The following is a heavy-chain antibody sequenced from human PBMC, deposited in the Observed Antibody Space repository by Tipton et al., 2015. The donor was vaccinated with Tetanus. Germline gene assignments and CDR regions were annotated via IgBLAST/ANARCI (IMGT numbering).Heavy chain of an antibody. CDR3: ASGGTLDY. CDR1: GFTFSDFW. D-gene: IGHD1-1*01. CDR2: INNDGGTP. V-gene: IGHV3-74*01. Sequence: GSLRLSCSASGFTFSDFWMHWVRQAPGKGLEWVSRINNDGGTPTYADSVRGRFTISRDNAKNSLYVHMNSLRAEDTAVYYCASGGTLDYWGRGTMVSVSS. J-gene: IGHJ4*02.